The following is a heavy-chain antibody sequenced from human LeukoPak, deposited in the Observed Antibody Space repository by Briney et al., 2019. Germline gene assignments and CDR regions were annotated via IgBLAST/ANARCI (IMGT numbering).Heavy chain of an antibody. CDR3: ARSLAAAGPTHNWFGP. Sequence: PSETLSLTCSVSGGSISSSSKYWGWIRQPPGKGLEWIGSIYYSGDTYYNPSLRSRVTISVDTSKNQFSLKLTSVTAADTAVYYCARSLAAAGPTHNWFGPWGQGTLVTVPS. CDR2: IYYSGDT. D-gene: IGHD6-13*01. V-gene: IGHV4-39*01. CDR1: GGSISSSSKY. J-gene: IGHJ5*02.